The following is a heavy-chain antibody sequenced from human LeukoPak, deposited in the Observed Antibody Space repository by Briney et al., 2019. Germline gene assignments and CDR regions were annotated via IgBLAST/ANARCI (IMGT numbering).Heavy chain of an antibody. CDR1: GGSISSHY. D-gene: IGHD3-3*01. J-gene: IGHJ3*02. Sequence: SETLSLTCTVSGGSISSHYWSWIRQPPGKGLEWIGYIYYSGSTNYNPSLKSRVTISVDTSKSQFSLKLSSVTAADTAVYYCARDVGGYDFWSGYYNDAFDIWGQGTMVTVSS. CDR2: IYYSGST. CDR3: ARDVGGYDFWSGYYNDAFDI. V-gene: IGHV4-59*11.